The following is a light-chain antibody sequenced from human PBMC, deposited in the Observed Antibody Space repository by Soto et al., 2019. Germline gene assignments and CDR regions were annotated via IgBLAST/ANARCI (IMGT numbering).Light chain of an antibody. CDR1: QSISTY. J-gene: IGKJ5*01. V-gene: IGKV1-39*01. CDR2: AAY. CDR3: QQSYSTPIT. Sequence: TQMTQSPCSLSAPLSHIGTMSCRASQSISTYLNWYQQKPGKAPNLLIYAAYSFQPGVPSRFSGSGSGTDFTLTISSLQPEDFATYYCQQSYSTPITCGQGTRLEIK.